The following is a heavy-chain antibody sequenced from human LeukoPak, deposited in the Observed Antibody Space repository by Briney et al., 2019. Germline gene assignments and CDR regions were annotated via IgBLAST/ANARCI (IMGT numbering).Heavy chain of an antibody. J-gene: IGHJ3*02. D-gene: IGHD2-21*02. CDR3: ARSDASHDGAFDI. CDR1: GFTLSSYG. Sequence: PGRSLRLSCAASGFTLSSYGMHWVRQAPGKGLEWVAVIWYDGINKYYPDSVKGRFTISRDNSENTLYLQMNSLRAEDTAVYYCARSDASHDGAFDIRGQGTMVTVSS. CDR2: IWYDGINK. V-gene: IGHV3-33*01.